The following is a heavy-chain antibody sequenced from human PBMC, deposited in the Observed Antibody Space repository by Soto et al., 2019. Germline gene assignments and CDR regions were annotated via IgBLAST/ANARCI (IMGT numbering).Heavy chain of an antibody. J-gene: IGHJ6*02. V-gene: IGHV3-33*01. CDR1: GFTFSSYG. Sequence: QVQLVESGGGVVQPGRSLRLSCAASGFTFSSYGMHWVRQAPGKGLEWVAVICYDGSKKYYADSVKGRFTISRDNSKNTLDLQMNSLRAEDAAVYYCASEDCSGGRCYYYGMDVWRQGATVTVAS. CDR3: ASEDCSGGRCYYYGMDV. CDR2: ICYDGSKK. D-gene: IGHD2-15*01.